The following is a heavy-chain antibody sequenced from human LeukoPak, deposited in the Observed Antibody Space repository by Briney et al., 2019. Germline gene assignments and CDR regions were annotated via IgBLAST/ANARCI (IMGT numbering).Heavy chain of an antibody. J-gene: IGHJ5*02. CDR2: IIPIFGTA. D-gene: IGHD6-13*01. V-gene: IGHV1-69*05. CDR1: GGIFSSYA. Sequence: SVKVSCKASGGIFSSYAISWVRQAPGQGLEWMGRIIPIFGTANYAQKFQGRVTITTDESTSTAYMELSSLRSEDTAVYYCARDPDSSSWYSNWFDPWGQGTLVTVSS. CDR3: ARDPDSSSWYSNWFDP.